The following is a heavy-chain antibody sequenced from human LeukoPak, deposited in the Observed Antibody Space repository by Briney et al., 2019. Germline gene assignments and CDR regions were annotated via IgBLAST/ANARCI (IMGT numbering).Heavy chain of an antibody. Sequence: PGGSLRLSXAASGFTFSRFWMTWVRQAPGKGLEWMANIKQDGSEKYYVDSVKGRFTISRDNAKNSLYLQMNSLRAEDTAVYYCAGSGWQVYLDYWGQGTLVTVSS. CDR3: AGSGWQVYLDY. CDR1: GFTFSRFW. J-gene: IGHJ4*02. CDR2: IKQDGSEK. D-gene: IGHD6-19*01. V-gene: IGHV3-7*01.